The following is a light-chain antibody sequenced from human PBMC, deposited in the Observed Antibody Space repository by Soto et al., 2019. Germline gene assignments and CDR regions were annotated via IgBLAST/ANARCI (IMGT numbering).Light chain of an antibody. CDR2: DNS. Sequence: QSVLTQPPSVSAAPGQKVTISCSGSSSNIGINFVSWYQQLPGTAPKLLIYDNSNRPSGIPDRFSGSKSGTSATLGITGLQTGDEADYYCGTWDSSLSAVVFGGGTKFTVL. J-gene: IGLJ2*01. V-gene: IGLV1-51*01. CDR3: GTWDSSLSAVV. CDR1: SSNIGINF.